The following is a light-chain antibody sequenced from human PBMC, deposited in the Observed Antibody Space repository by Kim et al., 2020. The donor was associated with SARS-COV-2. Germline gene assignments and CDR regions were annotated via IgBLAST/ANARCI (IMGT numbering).Light chain of an antibody. Sequence: DIVMTQSPDSLPVSLGERATINCRSSQSVLYSSNNKNYLAWYQQKPGQPPKLLIYWAATRESGVPDRFSGSGSGTDFTLTISSLQAEDVAVYYCQQDDSTPYTFGQGTKLEI. V-gene: IGKV4-1*01. CDR2: WAA. CDR3: QQDDSTPYT. J-gene: IGKJ2*01. CDR1: QSVLYSSNNKNY.